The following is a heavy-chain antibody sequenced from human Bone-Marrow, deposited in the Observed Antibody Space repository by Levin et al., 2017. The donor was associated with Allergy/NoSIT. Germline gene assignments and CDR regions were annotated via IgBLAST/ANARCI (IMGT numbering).Heavy chain of an antibody. CDR3: AKELGWGPLVPAAMQVYYYYDGMDV. V-gene: IGHV3-30*18. D-gene: IGHD2-2*01. J-gene: IGHJ6*02. CDR2: ISYDGSNK. CDR1: GFTFSSYG. Sequence: PGGSLRLSCAASGFTFSSYGMHWVRQAPGKGLEWVAVISYDGSNKYYADSVKGRFTISRDNSKNTLYLQMNSLRAEDTAVYYCAKELGWGPLVPAAMQVYYYYDGMDVWGQGTTVTVSS.